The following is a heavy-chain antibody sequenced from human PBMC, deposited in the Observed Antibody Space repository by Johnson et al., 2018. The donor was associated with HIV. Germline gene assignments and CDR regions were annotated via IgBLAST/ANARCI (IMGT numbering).Heavy chain of an antibody. CDR3: AREQSLIAAQIPDAFDI. CDR1: GFTFSSYA. V-gene: IGHV3-23*04. CDR2: ISDSGGST. J-gene: IGHJ3*02. Sequence: VQLVESWGGLVQPGGSLRLSCAASGFTFSSYAMNWVRQAPGKGLEWVSAISDSGGSTYFADSVKGRFTISRDNAKNSLYLQMNSLRAEDTAVYYCAREQSLIAAQIPDAFDIRGQGTMVTVSS. D-gene: IGHD6-6*01.